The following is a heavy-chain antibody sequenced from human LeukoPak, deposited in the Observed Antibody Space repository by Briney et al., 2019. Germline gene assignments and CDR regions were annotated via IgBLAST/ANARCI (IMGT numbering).Heavy chain of an antibody. D-gene: IGHD5-12*01. CDR2: IYYSGST. CDR1: GGXISSYY. CDR3: ARGRGYDSDY. V-gene: IGHV4-59*01. Sequence: SETLSLTCTVSGGXISSYYWSWIRQPPGKGLEWIGYIYYSGSTNYNPSLKSRVTVSVDTSKNQFSLKLSSVTAADTAVYYCARGRGYDSDYWGQGTLVTVSS. J-gene: IGHJ4*02.